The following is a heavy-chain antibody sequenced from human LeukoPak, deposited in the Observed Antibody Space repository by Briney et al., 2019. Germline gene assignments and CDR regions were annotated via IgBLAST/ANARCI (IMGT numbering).Heavy chain of an antibody. J-gene: IGHJ5*02. Sequence: GGSLRLSCAASGFTFSSYWMSWVRQAPGKGLEWVANIKQDGSEKYYVDSVKGRFTISRDNAKNSLYLQMNSLRAEDTAVYYCARDRLRYFALGGYSAWGQGTLVPVSS. V-gene: IGHV3-7*01. CDR2: IKQDGSEK. D-gene: IGHD3-9*01. CDR1: GFTFSSYW. CDR3: ARDRLRYFALGGYSA.